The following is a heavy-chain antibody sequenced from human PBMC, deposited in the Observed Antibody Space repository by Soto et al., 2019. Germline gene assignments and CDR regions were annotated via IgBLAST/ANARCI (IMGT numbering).Heavy chain of an antibody. J-gene: IGHJ3*02. D-gene: IGHD3-10*01. CDR1: GGSISPYH. CDR2: ISHSGSA. CDR3: ARLGDLTDALDI. Sequence: QVQLQESGPGLVKPSETLSLTCTVSGGSISPYHWNWIRQPPGKGLQWIGYISHSGSATYNPSLNSPVTFPIATPETHFSLHLRSATAADTAVYCCARLGDLTDALDIWGQGTLVTVSA. V-gene: IGHV4-59*08.